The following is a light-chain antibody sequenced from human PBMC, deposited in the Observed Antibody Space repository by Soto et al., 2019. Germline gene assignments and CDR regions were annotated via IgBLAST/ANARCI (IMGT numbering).Light chain of an antibody. CDR2: SNN. CDR1: GSNIGSNT. Sequence: QSVLTHPPSASGAPGQRVTISCSGSGSNIGSNTVHWYQHLPGTAPKLLIYSNNQRPSGVPDRFSGSTSGTSASLVISGLQSEDDTDYYCITWDDSLNAYVFGTGTKVTVL. V-gene: IGLV1-44*01. CDR3: ITWDDSLNAYV. J-gene: IGLJ1*01.